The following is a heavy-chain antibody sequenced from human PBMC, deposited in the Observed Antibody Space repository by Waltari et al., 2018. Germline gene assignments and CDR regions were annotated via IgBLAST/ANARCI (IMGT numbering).Heavy chain of an antibody. CDR2: ISGSGGPT. Sequence: EVQLTESGGGLVQSGGSLRLSCASPGLRFSDYAMAWVRQAPGEGLGWVSVISGSGGPTYYADSVKGRFTISRDDSKNTLYLKMNSLRVEDTAVYYCAKDTPPSTYSLGYFDCWGQGTLVTVSS. CDR3: AKDTPPSTYSLGYFDC. V-gene: IGHV3-23*01. CDR1: GLRFSDYA. D-gene: IGHD4-4*01. J-gene: IGHJ4*02.